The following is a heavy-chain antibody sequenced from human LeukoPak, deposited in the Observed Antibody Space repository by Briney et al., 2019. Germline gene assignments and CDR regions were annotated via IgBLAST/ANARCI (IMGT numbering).Heavy chain of an antibody. CDR1: GGSISSYY. Sequence: SETLSLTCTVSGGSISSYYWSWIRQPPGKGLEWIGYIYYRGSTNYNPSLKSRVTISVDTSKNQFSLKLSSVAAADTAVYYCAKTYYYDSSGYTDAFDIWGQGTMVTVSS. V-gene: IGHV4-59*01. CDR3: AKTYYYDSSGYTDAFDI. CDR2: IYYRGST. D-gene: IGHD3-22*01. J-gene: IGHJ3*02.